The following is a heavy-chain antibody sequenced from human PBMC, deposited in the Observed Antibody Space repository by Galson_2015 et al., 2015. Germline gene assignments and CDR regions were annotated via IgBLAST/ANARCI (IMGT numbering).Heavy chain of an antibody. V-gene: IGHV4-61*01. CDR1: GGSVSSGSYY. Sequence: SETLSLTCTVSGGSVSSGSYYWSWIRQPPGKGLEWIGYIYYSGSTNYNPSLKSRVTISVDTSKNQFSLKLSSVTAADTAVYYCARDGGSGGYSYGPSNDAFDIWGQGTMVTVSS. CDR3: ARDGGSGGYSYGPSNDAFDI. CDR2: IYYSGST. J-gene: IGHJ3*02. D-gene: IGHD5-18*01.